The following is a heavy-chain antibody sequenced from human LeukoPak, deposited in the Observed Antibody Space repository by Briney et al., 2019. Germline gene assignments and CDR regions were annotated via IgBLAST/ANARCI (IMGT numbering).Heavy chain of an antibody. Sequence: GESLKISYKGSGXSFTSYWIGWVRQMPGKGLERMGIIYPGDSDTRYSPSFQGQVTISADKSISTAYLQWSSLKASDTAMYYCARRISGYYAPLDYWGQGTLVTVSS. CDR1: GXSFTSYW. CDR2: IYPGDSDT. V-gene: IGHV5-51*01. CDR3: ARRISGYYAPLDY. D-gene: IGHD3-22*01. J-gene: IGHJ4*02.